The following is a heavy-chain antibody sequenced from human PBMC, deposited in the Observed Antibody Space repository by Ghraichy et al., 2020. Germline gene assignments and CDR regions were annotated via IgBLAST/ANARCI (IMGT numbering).Heavy chain of an antibody. Sequence: SETLSLTCAVYGGSFSGYYWSWIRQPPGKGLEWIGEINHSGSTNYNPSLKSRVTISVDTSKNQFSLKLSSVTAADTAVYYCARGGDYDSSGYYGYYFDYWGQGTLVTVSS. CDR2: INHSGST. CDR1: GGSFSGYY. CDR3: ARGGDYDSSGYYGYYFDY. J-gene: IGHJ4*02. V-gene: IGHV4-34*01. D-gene: IGHD3-22*01.